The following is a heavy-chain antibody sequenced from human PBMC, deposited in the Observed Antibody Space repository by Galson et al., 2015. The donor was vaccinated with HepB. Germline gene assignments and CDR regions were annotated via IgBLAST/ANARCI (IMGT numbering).Heavy chain of an antibody. J-gene: IGHJ6*02. CDR1: GFTSSSYW. CDR2: INQDGSEK. D-gene: IGHD6-6*01. CDR3: ARLAKRSSIAARPYYYYYGVDV. V-gene: IGHV3-7*03. Sequence: SLRLSCAASGFTSSSYWMTWVRQAPGKGLEWVADINQDGSEKYFVDSLKGRFTISRDNAKNSLYLQMHSLRAEDTAVYYCARLAKRSSIAARPYYYYYGVDVWGQGTTVTVSS.